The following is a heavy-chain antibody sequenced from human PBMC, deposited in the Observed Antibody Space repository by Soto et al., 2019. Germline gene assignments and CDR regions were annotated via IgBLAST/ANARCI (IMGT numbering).Heavy chain of an antibody. CDR1: GGSFSGYY. CDR3: ARGRKGGNSYSSGWSFDY. CDR2: INHSGST. V-gene: IGHV4-34*01. D-gene: IGHD6-19*01. Sequence: SETLSLTCAVYGGSFSGYYWSWIRQPPGKGLEWIGEINHSGSTNYNPSLKRRVTISVDTSKNQFSLKLSSVTAADTAVYYCARGRKGGNSYSSGWSFDYWGQGTLVTSPQ. J-gene: IGHJ4*02.